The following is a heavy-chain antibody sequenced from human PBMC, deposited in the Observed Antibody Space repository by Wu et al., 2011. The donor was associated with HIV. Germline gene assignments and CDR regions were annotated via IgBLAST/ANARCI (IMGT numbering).Heavy chain of an antibody. V-gene: IGHV1-69*14. Sequence: QVQLVQSGAEVKKPGSSVKVSCKASGATFSSYAISWVRQAPGQGLEWMGRIIPIFGTANYAQKFQGRVTITADKSTSTAYMELSSLRPEDTAVYYCALTKGGMATTEEFDPWGQGTLVTVSS. D-gene: IGHD5-24*01. CDR1: GATFSSYA. CDR2: IIPIFGTA. J-gene: IGHJ5*02. CDR3: ALTKGGMATTEEFDP.